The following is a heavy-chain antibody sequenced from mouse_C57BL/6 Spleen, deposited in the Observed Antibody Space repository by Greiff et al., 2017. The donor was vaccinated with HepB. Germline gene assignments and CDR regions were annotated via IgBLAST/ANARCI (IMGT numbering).Heavy chain of an antibody. Sequence: VQLQQSGAELVKPGASVKISCKASGYAFSSYWMNWVKQRPGKGLEWIGQIYPGDGDTNYNGKFKGKATLTADKSSSTAYMQLSSLTSEDSAVYFCASPYYYGSPSWFAYWGQGTLVTVSA. D-gene: IGHD1-1*01. CDR3: ASPYYYGSPSWFAY. CDR2: IYPGDGDT. CDR1: GYAFSSYW. V-gene: IGHV1-80*01. J-gene: IGHJ3*01.